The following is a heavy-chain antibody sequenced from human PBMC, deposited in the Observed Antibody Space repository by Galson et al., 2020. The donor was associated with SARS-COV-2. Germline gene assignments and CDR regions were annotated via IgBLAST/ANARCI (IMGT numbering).Heavy chain of an antibody. J-gene: IGHJ4*02. CDR3: ARSRGVHIVVVTAILD. CDR2: ISSSGSTI. CDR1: GFTFSDYY. V-gene: IGHV3-11*01. D-gene: IGHD2-21*02. Sequence: GESLKISCAASGFTFSDYYMSWIRQAPGKGLEWVSYISSSGSTIYYADSVKGRFTISRDNAKNSLYLQMNSLRAEDTAVYYCARSRGVHIVVVTAILDWGQGTLVTVSS.